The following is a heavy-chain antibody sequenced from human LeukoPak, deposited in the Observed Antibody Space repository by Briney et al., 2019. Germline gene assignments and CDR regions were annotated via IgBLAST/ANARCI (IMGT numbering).Heavy chain of an antibody. D-gene: IGHD3-3*01. V-gene: IGHV3-23*01. CDR1: GFTFGTYT. J-gene: IGHJ4*02. CDR2: ISTGGDTT. CDR3: VKDRIITIFGVVIHYYFDY. Sequence: GGSLRLSCTASGFTFGTYTMNWVRQAPGKGLEWVSGISTGGDTTHYADSVKGRFTISRDNSRNTLYLQMNRLRAEDTALYYCVKDRIITIFGVVIHYYFDYWGQGTLVTVSS.